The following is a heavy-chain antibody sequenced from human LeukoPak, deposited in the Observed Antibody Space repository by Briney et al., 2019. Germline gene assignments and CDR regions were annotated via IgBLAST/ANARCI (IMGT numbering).Heavy chain of an antibody. Sequence: GGSLRLSCAASGFTFSNYAMSWVRQAPGKGLEWVSAISANGGGAYYADSVKGRFTISRDNSKNTLYLQMNSLRAEDTAVYYCAKGSSPFDYWGQGTLVAVSS. CDR2: ISANGGGA. V-gene: IGHV3-23*01. J-gene: IGHJ4*02. CDR3: AKGSSPFDY. CDR1: GFTFSNYA. D-gene: IGHD6-13*01.